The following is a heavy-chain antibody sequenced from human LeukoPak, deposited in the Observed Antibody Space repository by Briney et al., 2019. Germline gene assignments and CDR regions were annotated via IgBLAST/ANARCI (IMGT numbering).Heavy chain of an antibody. CDR3: ARREGSTYYYRP. CDR2: SYYSGTS. V-gene: IGHV4-39*01. Sequence: SETLSLTCTVSGGSIRSSVYYWGWFRQPPGKGLEWIGSSYYSGTSYYNPSLKSRVTIFVDTSKNQFSLWLSSVTAADTAVYYCARREGSTYYYRPWGQGTLVTVSS. J-gene: IGHJ5*02. CDR1: GGSIRSSVYY. D-gene: IGHD3-10*01.